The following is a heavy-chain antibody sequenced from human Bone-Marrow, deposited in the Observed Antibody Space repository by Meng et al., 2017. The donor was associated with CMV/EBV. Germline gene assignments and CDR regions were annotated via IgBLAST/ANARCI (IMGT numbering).Heavy chain of an antibody. J-gene: IGHJ4*02. CDR2: IKSKTDGGTT. Sequence: GESLKISCAASGFTFSSYSMNWVRQAPGKGLEWVGRIKSKTDGGTTDYAAPVKGRFTISRDDSKNTLYLQMNSLKTEDTAVYYCTTRRILGFGELHDYWGQGTLVTVSS. CDR1: GFTFSSYS. V-gene: IGHV3-15*01. D-gene: IGHD3-10*01. CDR3: TTRRILGFGELHDY.